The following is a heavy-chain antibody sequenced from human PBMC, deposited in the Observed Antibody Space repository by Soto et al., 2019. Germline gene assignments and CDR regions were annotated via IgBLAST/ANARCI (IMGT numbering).Heavy chain of an antibody. D-gene: IGHD3-9*01. Sequence: QVQLQESGPGLVKPSGTLSLTCAVSSGSISSSNWWSWVRQPPGKGLEWIGEIYHSGSTNYNPFLKSRVTISVDKSTNQFSLKLSSVTAADTAVYYCARVSPRYFDPQRAFDIWGQGTMVTVSS. CDR2: IYHSGST. CDR1: SGSISSSNW. J-gene: IGHJ3*02. CDR3: ARVSPRYFDPQRAFDI. V-gene: IGHV4-4*02.